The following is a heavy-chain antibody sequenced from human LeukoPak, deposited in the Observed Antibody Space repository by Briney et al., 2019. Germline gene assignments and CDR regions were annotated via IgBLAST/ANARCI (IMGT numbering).Heavy chain of an antibody. V-gene: IGHV3-30-3*01. CDR3: ANTLGPHSSAQGVDY. D-gene: IGHD3-16*01. Sequence: GSLRLSCAASGFTFSSYAMHWVRQAPGKGLEWVAVISYDGSNKYYADSVKGRFTISRDNSKNTLYLQMNSLRAEDTAVYYCANTLGPHSSAQGVDYWGQGTLVTVSS. J-gene: IGHJ4*02. CDR1: GFTFSSYA. CDR2: ISYDGSNK.